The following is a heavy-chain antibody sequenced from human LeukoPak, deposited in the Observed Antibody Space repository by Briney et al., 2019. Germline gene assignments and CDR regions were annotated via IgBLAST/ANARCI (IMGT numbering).Heavy chain of an antibody. Sequence: SGGSLRLSCAASGLTFSSYGMHWVRQAPGKGLEWVAFIRYDGSNKYYADSVKGRFTISRDNSKNTLYLQMNSLRAEDTAVYYCAKELGPNWGLLTWGQGTLVTVSS. CDR3: AKELGPNWGLLT. CDR1: GLTFSSYG. CDR2: IRYDGSNK. J-gene: IGHJ5*02. D-gene: IGHD7-27*01. V-gene: IGHV3-30*02.